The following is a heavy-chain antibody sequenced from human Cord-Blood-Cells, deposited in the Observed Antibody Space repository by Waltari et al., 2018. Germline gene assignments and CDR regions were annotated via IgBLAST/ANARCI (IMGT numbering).Heavy chain of an antibody. J-gene: IGHJ6*03. Sequence: QVQLVQSGAEVKKPGASVKVSCKASGYTFTGYYMHWVRQAPGQGLEWIGWSNPNSGGTNYAQKFQGRVTMTRDTSISTAYMELSRLRSDDTAVYYCARDHRSSSSWYYYYYYMDVWGKGTTVTVSS. CDR3: ARDHRSSSSWYYYYYYMDV. CDR2: SNPNSGGT. V-gene: IGHV1-2*02. CDR1: GYTFTGYY. D-gene: IGHD6-13*01.